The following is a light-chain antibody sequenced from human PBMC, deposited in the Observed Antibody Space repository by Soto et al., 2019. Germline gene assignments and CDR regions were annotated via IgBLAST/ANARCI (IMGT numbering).Light chain of an antibody. V-gene: IGKV1-39*01. J-gene: IGKJ1*01. CDR1: QSISSY. CDR3: KQSYSTLWT. CDR2: AAS. Sequence: DIQMTQSPSSLSASVGDRVTITCRASQSISSYLNWYQQKPGKAPKLLIYAASSLQSGVPSRFSGSGSGTDFTLTISSLQPEDFATYYCKQSYSTLWTFGQGTKVELK.